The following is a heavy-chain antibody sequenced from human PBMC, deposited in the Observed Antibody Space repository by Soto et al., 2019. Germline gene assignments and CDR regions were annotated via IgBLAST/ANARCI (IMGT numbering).Heavy chain of an antibody. CDR1: GGSFSGYY. D-gene: IGHD2-8*01. V-gene: IGHV4-34*01. J-gene: IGHJ4*02. CDR2: INHSGST. Sequence: QVQLQQWGAGLLKPSETLSLTCAVYGGSFSGYYWSWIRQPPGKGLEWIGEINHSGSTNYNPSLKSRVTISVDTSKNQFSLKLSSVTAADTAVYYCASGWGMVFDYWGQGTLVTVSS. CDR3: ASGWGMVFDY.